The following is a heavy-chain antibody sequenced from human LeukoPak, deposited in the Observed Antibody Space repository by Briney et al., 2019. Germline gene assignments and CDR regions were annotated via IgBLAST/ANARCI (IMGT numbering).Heavy chain of an antibody. CDR3: ARDRNDYYYGMDV. Sequence: GGSLRLSCAASGFTVSSNYMSWVRQAPGKGLEWVSVIYSGGSRYYADSVKGRFTISRDNSKNTLYPQMNSLRTEDTAVYYCARDRNDYYYGMDVWGQGTTVTVSS. V-gene: IGHV3-66*02. CDR2: IYSGGSR. CDR1: GFTVSSNY. J-gene: IGHJ6*02. D-gene: IGHD1-1*01.